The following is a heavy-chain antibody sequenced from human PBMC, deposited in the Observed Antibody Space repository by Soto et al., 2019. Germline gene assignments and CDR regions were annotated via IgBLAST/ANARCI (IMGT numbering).Heavy chain of an antibody. CDR1: GYTIISYG. Sequence: ASVKVSCKDSGYTIISYGINWVRQDRGQGLEWMGWNSAYNGNTNYAQKLQGRLTMSDDTSTNTGYMELMSRASDDMVVYYCASGPNDYQSGSPCWSPGDWGR. CDR2: NSAYNGNT. V-gene: IGHV1-18*03. D-gene: IGHD2-15*01. J-gene: IGHJ2*01. CDR3: ASGPNDYQSGSPCWSPGD.